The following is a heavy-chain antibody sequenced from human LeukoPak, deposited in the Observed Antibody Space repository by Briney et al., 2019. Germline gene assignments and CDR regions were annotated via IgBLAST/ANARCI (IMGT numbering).Heavy chain of an antibody. J-gene: IGHJ6*03. D-gene: IGHD5-18*01. CDR1: GGSISSNGYY. CDR2: IYMSGST. V-gene: IGHV4-61*02. CDR3: ARDREYSYGGRGYYYMDV. Sequence: PSETLSPTCAVSGGSISSNGYYWSWIRQPAGKGLEWIGRIYMSGSTNYNPSLKSRVTISVDTSKNQFSLKLSSVTAADTAVYYCARDREYSYGGRGYYYMDVWGKGTTVTVSS.